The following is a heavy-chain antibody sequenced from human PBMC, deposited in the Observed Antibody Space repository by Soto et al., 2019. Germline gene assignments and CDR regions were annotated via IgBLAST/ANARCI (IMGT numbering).Heavy chain of an antibody. D-gene: IGHD3-22*01. J-gene: IGHJ3*02. CDR2: IKQDGSEK. CDR3: ARVKKMYYDSSGPDAFDI. Sequence: QPGGSLRLSCAASGFTFSSYWMSWVRQAPGKGLEWVANIKQDGSEKYYVDSVEGRFTISRDNAKNSLYLQMNSLRAEDTAVYYCARVKKMYYDSSGPDAFDIWGQGTMVTVSS. CDR1: GFTFSSYW. V-gene: IGHV3-7*03.